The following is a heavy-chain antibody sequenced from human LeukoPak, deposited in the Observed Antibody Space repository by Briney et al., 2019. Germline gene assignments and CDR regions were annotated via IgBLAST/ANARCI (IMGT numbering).Heavy chain of an antibody. V-gene: IGHV3-74*01. CDR2: FSSDGKDI. D-gene: IGHD2-15*01. CDR3: ARAISGGFSKTLDY. Sequence: GRSLRLSCAASGFTFDDYAMHWVRQAPGKGLVWVSRFSSDGKDIAYADSVKGRFTISRDIAKNTLYLQMNGLRADDTAVYYCARAISGGFSKTLDYWGQGSLVTVSS. CDR1: GFTFDDYA. J-gene: IGHJ4*02.